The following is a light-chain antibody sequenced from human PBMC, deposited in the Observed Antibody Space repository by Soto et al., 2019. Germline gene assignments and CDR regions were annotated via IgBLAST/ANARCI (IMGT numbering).Light chain of an antibody. CDR2: GTS. CDR3: QQYNNWPPYT. V-gene: IGKV3-15*01. CDR1: QSVGSN. J-gene: IGKJ2*01. Sequence: EIVMTQSPATLSVSPGERVSLSCRASQSVGSNIAWYQQKPGQAPRLLIYGTSTRATGIPARFSGSGSGTEFTLTISGLQSEDFAIYFCQQYNNWPPYTFGQGTKVDIK.